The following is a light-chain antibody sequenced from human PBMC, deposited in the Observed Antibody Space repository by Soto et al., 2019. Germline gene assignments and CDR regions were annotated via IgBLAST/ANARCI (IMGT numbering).Light chain of an antibody. V-gene: IGKV3-20*01. J-gene: IGKJ5*01. Sequence: EIVMTQSPATLSVSPGERATLSCRASQSIRSGRLAWYQQKPGQAPRPVIFEASYRASGIPVRFSGSGSGTDFTLTITRLEPEDFAVYYCQEYDAPPPITFGLGTRLEIK. CDR3: QEYDAPPPIT. CDR2: EAS. CDR1: QSIRSGR.